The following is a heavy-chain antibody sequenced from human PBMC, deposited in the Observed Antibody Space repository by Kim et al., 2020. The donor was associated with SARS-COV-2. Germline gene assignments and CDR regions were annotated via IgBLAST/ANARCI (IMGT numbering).Heavy chain of an antibody. CDR3: ARGAIPGATTLDY. J-gene: IGHJ4*02. V-gene: IGHV3-30*07. D-gene: IGHD1-26*01. Sequence: YADSVKGRFTISRDNSKNTRYRQVNSLRAEDTAVYYCARGAIPGATTLDYWGQGTLVTVSS.